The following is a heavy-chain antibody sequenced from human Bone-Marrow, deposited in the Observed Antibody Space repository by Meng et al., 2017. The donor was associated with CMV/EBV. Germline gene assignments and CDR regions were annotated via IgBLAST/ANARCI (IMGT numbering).Heavy chain of an antibody. CDR3: ARGGRGFTI. CDR2: INWNGGST. CDR1: GFTFDDYG. D-gene: IGHD1-26*01. V-gene: IGHV3-20*04. Sequence: GESLKISCAASGFTFDDYGMSWVRQAPGKGLEWVSGINWNGGSTGYADSVKGRFTISRDNAKNSLYLQMNSLRAEDTAAYYCARGGRGFTIWGQGTMVTVSS. J-gene: IGHJ3*02.